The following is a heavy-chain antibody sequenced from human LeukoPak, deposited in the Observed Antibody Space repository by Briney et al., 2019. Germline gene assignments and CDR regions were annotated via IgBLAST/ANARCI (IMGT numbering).Heavy chain of an antibody. J-gene: IGHJ4*02. D-gene: IGHD7-27*01. Sequence: GGSLRLSCAASGFTFSSYTMSWVRQAPGKGLEWVSTITTSDGNTYYADSVKGRFTVSRDNSKNTLFQQMNSLRAEDTAVYYCAKDGGLWVSAHWGDSWGRGTLVTVSS. CDR3: AKDGGLWVSAHWGDS. CDR1: GFTFSSYT. CDR2: ITTSDGNT. V-gene: IGHV3-23*01.